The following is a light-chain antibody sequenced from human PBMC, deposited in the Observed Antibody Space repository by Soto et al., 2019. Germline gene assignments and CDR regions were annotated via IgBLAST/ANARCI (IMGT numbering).Light chain of an antibody. CDR2: DVN. Sequence: QSALTQPASVSGSPGQSIAISCTGTSSDVGGYNFVSWYQQHPGKAPKLVIYDVNIRPSGVYDRFSGSKSGNTASLTISGLQAEDEADYYCSSYSDSSTLVVFGGGTKLTVL. J-gene: IGLJ2*01. CDR3: SSYSDSSTLVV. V-gene: IGLV2-14*03. CDR1: SSDVGGYNF.